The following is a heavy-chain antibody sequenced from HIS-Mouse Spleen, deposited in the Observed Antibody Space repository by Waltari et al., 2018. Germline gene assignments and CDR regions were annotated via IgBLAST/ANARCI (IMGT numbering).Heavy chain of an antibody. J-gene: IGHJ4*02. D-gene: IGHD1-26*01. CDR3: AKDRGSPLYFDY. CDR2: ISYDGSNK. CDR1: GFTFSSHC. Sequence: QVQLVESGGGVVQPGRSLRLSCAASGFTFSSHCMPWVRQAPGKGLEWVAVISYDGSNKYYADSVKGRFTISRDNSKNTLYLQMNSLRAEDTAVYYCAKDRGSPLYFDYWGQGTLVTVSS. V-gene: IGHV3-30*18.